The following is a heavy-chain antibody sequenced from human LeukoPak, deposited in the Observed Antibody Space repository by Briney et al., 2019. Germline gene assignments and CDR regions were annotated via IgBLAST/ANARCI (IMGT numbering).Heavy chain of an antibody. CDR3: ARDLGGYNYGYSFDY. Sequence: SETLSLTCTVSGGSLSGYYWNWIRQPAAKGLECIGRIYTSGSTNYNPSLKSRVTMSVDTSKNQFSLKLFSVTAADTAVYYCARDLGGYNYGYSFDYWGQGTLVTVSS. V-gene: IGHV4-4*07. CDR2: IYTSGST. CDR1: GGSLSGYY. D-gene: IGHD5-18*01. J-gene: IGHJ4*02.